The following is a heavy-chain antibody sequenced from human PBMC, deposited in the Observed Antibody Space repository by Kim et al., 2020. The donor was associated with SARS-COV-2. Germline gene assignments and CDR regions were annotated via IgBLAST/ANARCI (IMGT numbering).Heavy chain of an antibody. CDR1: GGTFSSYA. Sequence: SVKVSCKASGGTFSSYAISWVRQAPGQGLEWMGGIIPIFGTANYAQKFQGRVTITADESTSTAYMELSSLRSEDTAVYYCASSPQRKISLTLYWYYFDYWGQGTLVTVSS. V-gene: IGHV1-69*13. J-gene: IGHJ4*02. D-gene: IGHD2-8*02. CDR3: ASSPQRKISLTLYWYYFDY. CDR2: IIPIFGTA.